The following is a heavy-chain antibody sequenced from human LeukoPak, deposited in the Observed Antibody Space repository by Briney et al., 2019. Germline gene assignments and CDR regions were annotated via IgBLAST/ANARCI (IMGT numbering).Heavy chain of an antibody. D-gene: IGHD2/OR15-2a*01. Sequence: AGGSLRLSCAASGFTFSSYGMSWVRQAPGKGLEWVSAISGGGGSTYYADSVKGRFTISRDNSKNTLYLQMNSLRAEDTAVYYCARGVGNFRYFFDYWGQGTLVTVSS. V-gene: IGHV3-23*01. CDR1: GFTFSSYG. CDR2: ISGGGGST. CDR3: ARGVGNFRYFFDY. J-gene: IGHJ4*02.